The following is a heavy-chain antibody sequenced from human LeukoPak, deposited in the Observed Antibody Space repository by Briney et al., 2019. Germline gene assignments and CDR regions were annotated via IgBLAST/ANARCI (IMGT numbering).Heavy chain of an antibody. Sequence: GGSLRLSCAASGFTFSSYGMSWVRQAPGKGLEWVSAISGSGGSTYYADSVKGRFTISRDNSKNTLYLQMNSRRAEDTAVYYCAKANYYGSGSYYYYYYMDVWGKGTTVTISS. CDR2: ISGSGGST. CDR3: AKANYYGSGSYYYYYYMDV. D-gene: IGHD3-10*01. J-gene: IGHJ6*03. V-gene: IGHV3-23*01. CDR1: GFTFSSYG.